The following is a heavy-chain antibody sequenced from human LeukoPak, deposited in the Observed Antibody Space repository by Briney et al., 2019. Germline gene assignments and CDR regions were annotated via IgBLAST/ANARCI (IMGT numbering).Heavy chain of an antibody. CDR1: GDSVSSNSAG. Sequence: SQTLSLTCAISGDSVSSNSAGWNWIRQSPSRGLEWLGRTYYRSKWYNDFAPSVRNRITINPDTSKNQFSLQLNSVTPEDTAVYYCARGSRYSYGWAYNWFDPWGQGTLVTVSS. J-gene: IGHJ5*02. V-gene: IGHV6-1*01. CDR3: ARGSRYSYGWAYNWFDP. CDR2: TYYRSKWYN. D-gene: IGHD5-18*01.